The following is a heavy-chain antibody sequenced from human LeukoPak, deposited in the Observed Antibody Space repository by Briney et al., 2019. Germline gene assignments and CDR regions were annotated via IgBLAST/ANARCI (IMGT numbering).Heavy chain of an antibody. J-gene: IGHJ4*02. D-gene: IGHD2-2*01. Sequence: PSETLSLTCTVSGGSISSDYWSWIRQPPGKGLEWIGCIYYSGTTNYNPSLQSRVSISIDTSKKQFSLSLTSVTAADTAVYYCARETSGHHHFDYWGQGTLVTVSS. CDR2: IYYSGTT. V-gene: IGHV4-59*01. CDR3: ARETSGHHHFDY. CDR1: GGSISSDY.